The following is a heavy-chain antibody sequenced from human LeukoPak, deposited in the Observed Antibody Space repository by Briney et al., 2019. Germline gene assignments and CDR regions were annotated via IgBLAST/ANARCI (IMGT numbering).Heavy chain of an antibody. CDR3: AREYSSSGGDWFDP. CDR2: ISAYNGNT. Sequence: ASVKVSCKASGYTFTSYGISWVRQAPGQGLEWMGWISAYNGNTNYAKKLQGRVTMTTDTSTSTAYMELRSLRSDDTAVYYCAREYSSSGGDWFDPWGQGTLVTVSS. V-gene: IGHV1-18*01. J-gene: IGHJ5*02. CDR1: GYTFTSYG. D-gene: IGHD6-13*01.